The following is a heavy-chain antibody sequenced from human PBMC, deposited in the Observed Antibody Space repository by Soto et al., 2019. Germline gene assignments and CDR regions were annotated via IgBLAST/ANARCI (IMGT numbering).Heavy chain of an antibody. CDR3: AIQSGKRGQYQLLDY. CDR2: IYYSGST. Sequence: LSLTCTVSGGSISTYYWSWIRQPPAKGLEWIGNIYYSGSTNYDPSLKSRVTKSVDTSKNQFSLKLSSLTAADTAVYFCAIQSGKRGQYQLLDYWGQGTLVTVSS. D-gene: IGHD2-2*01. V-gene: IGHV4-59*08. J-gene: IGHJ4*02. CDR1: GGSISTYY.